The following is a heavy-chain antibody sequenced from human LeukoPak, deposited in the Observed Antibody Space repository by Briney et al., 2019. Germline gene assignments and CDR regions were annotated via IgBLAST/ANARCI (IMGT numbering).Heavy chain of an antibody. D-gene: IGHD2-8*02. CDR3: AGVIDTGGSRNWFDP. J-gene: IGHJ5*02. CDR1: GYTFTGYS. Sequence: ASVKVSCKASGYTFTGYSMHWVRQAPGQSLEWMGWINPNSGATVYAQNFQGRVTMTRDTSISTAYMELSRLTSDDTAVYYCAGVIDTGGSRNWFDPWGQGTLVTVSS. CDR2: INPNSGAT. V-gene: IGHV1-2*02.